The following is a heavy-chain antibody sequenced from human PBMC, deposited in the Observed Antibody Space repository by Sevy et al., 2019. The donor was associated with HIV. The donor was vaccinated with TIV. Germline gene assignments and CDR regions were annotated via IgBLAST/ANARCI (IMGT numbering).Heavy chain of an antibody. CDR3: AKEHDNSWFDP. Sequence: GGSLRLSCAASGFTFNFYAMTWVRQAPGKGLEWVSSITGSGSSTYYADSVKGRFTISRDNSKNTLYLQMNSLRAEDTAVYYCAKEHDNSWFDPWGQETLVTVSS. D-gene: IGHD3-9*01. V-gene: IGHV3-23*01. CDR2: ITGSGSST. CDR1: GFTFNFYA. J-gene: IGHJ5*02.